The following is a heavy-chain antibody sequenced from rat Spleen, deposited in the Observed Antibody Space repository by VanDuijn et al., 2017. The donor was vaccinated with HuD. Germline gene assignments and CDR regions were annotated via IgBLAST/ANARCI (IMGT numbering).Heavy chain of an antibody. D-gene: IGHD1-11*01. CDR2: ITKDGGSL. J-gene: IGHJ2*01. CDR1: GFTFNNYW. Sequence: EVQLVESGGGLVQPGRSLKLSCVASGFTFNNYWMTWIRQAPGKGLEWVASITKDGGSLFYRDSVKGRFTVSRDNEQNILYLQMDSLRSEDTATYYCSRGGATRFDYWGQGVMVTVSS. V-gene: IGHV5-31*01. CDR3: SRGGATRFDY.